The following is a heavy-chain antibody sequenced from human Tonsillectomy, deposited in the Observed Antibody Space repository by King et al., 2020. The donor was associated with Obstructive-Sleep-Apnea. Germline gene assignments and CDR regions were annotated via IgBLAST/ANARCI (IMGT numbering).Heavy chain of an antibody. J-gene: IGHJ4*02. D-gene: IGHD5-18*01. V-gene: IGHV4-34*01. CDR2: INHSGST. CDR3: AHTWMQLWIDRGPFFDY. CDR1: GGPFRGYY. Sequence: VQLQQWGAGLLKPSETLSLTCAVYGGPFRGYYWSWIRQPPGKGLEWIGEINHSGSTNYNPSLKSRVTISVDTSRNQFSLRLTSVTASDTAMYYCAHTWMQLWIDRGPFFDYWGQGTLVTVSS.